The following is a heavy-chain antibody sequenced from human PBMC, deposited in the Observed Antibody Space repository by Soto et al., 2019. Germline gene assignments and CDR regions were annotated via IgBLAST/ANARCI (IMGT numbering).Heavy chain of an antibody. CDR2: ISYGGDNK. D-gene: IGHD6-13*01. CDR1: GFIFSDYA. V-gene: IGHV3-30*09. Sequence: QVQLVESGGGVVQPGRSLRLSCAASGFIFSDYAMHWVRQVPGKGLEWVAVISYGGDNKYYADSVRGRLAMSRDNLKNTVELQMNNLNPEDTAMYHCPKARHSTSWYRLEADFWGQGTLVTVSS. CDR3: PKARHSTSWYRLEADF. J-gene: IGHJ4*02.